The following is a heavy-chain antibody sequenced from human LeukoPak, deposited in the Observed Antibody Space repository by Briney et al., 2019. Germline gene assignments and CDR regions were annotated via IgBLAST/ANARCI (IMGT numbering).Heavy chain of an antibody. D-gene: IGHD3-10*01. CDR1: GFTFSDYY. Sequence: GGSLRLSCAASGFTFSDYYMSWIRQAPGKGLGWVSYISSSGSIIYYVDSVKGRFTISRDNAKNSLYLQMNSLRAEDTAVYYCARVLRYGSGSIFGYWGQGTLVTVSS. CDR3: ARVLRYGSGSIFGY. V-gene: IGHV3-11*01. CDR2: ISSSGSII. J-gene: IGHJ4*02.